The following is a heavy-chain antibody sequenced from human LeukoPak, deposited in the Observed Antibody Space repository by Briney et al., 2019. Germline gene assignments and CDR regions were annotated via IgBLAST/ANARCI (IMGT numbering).Heavy chain of an antibody. CDR3: ARAVQDIVVVPAAYYYYYGMDV. V-gene: IGHV1-8*01. J-gene: IGHJ6*02. CDR1: GYTFTSYD. Sequence: ASVKVSCKASGYTFTSYDINWVRQATGQGLEWMGWMNPNSGNTGYAQKFQGRVTMTRNTSISTAYMELSRLRSEDTAVYYCARAVQDIVVVPAAYYYYYGMDVWGQGTTVTVSS. CDR2: MNPNSGNT. D-gene: IGHD2-2*01.